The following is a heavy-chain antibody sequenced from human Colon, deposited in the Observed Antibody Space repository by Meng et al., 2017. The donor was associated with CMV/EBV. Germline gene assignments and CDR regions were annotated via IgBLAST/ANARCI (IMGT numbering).Heavy chain of an antibody. CDR3: ATSRPIDY. CDR1: GGCLGRGNW. J-gene: IGHJ4*02. CDR2: NYHGGST. Sequence: FLSCGVSGGCLGRGNWWSWVRQPRGKGVKGNAENYHGGSTNYTTSLKSRITISLDKCKSQFSMKLSSVTAADTAVYSCATSRPIDYWGQGTLVTVSS. V-gene: IGHV4-4*01.